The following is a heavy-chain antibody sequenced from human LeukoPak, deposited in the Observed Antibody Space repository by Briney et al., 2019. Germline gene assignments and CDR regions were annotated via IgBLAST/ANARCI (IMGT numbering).Heavy chain of an antibody. J-gene: IGHJ3*01. V-gene: IGHV3-48*03. D-gene: IGHD1-26*01. CDR2: INRGGHII. CDR3: ARDPPVGANRGAFDV. CDR1: GFSFSASE. Sequence: GGSLRLSCAASGFSFSASEMNRVRQALGKELEWISYINRGGHIIYYAGSVEGRFAISRDDAKSSLFLQMHSLRAEDTAVYYCARDPPVGANRGAFDVWGQGTMVTVSS.